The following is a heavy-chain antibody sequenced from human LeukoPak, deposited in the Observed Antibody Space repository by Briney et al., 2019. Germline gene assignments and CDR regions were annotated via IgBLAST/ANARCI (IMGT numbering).Heavy chain of an antibody. CDR1: GFSLSNFQ. J-gene: IGHJ5*02. CDR2: ISLDGSTE. V-gene: IGHV3-30-3*01. D-gene: IGHD3-10*01. CDR3: MRDYMGWFDP. Sequence: GGSLGLSCVASGFSLSNFQMYWVRQAPGKGLEWVSIISLDGSTEFYADSVKGRFTISRDTASNTMHLEMNNLRIEDTAVYYCMRDYMGWFDPWGQGSLVTVSS.